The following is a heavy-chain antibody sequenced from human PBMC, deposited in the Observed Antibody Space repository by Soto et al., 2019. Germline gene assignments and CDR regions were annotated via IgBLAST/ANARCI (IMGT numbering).Heavy chain of an antibody. CDR3: ARAVDGEPQTEGLEP. J-gene: IGHJ5*02. D-gene: IGHD3-10*01. CDR1: GGTFSSYT. CDR2: IIPILGIA. Sequence: QVQLVQSGAEVKKPGSSVKVSCKASGGTFSSYTISWVRQAPGQGLEWMGRIIPILGIANYAQKFQGRVTNTEDKCTSTDYMDLRSLRSEETAVYYCARAVDGEPQTEGLEPWGQGTLVTVSS. V-gene: IGHV1-69*02.